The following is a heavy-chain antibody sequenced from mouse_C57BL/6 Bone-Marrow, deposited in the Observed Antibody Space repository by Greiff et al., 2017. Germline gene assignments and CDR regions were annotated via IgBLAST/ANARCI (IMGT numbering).Heavy chain of an antibody. CDR3: ARAPLTTVVSTDAMDY. CDR2: IWSDGST. CDR1: GFSLTSYG. V-gene: IGHV2-6*03. D-gene: IGHD1-1*01. J-gene: IGHJ4*01. Sequence: VKLVESGPGLVAPSQSLSITCTVSGFSLTSYGVHWVRQPPGKGLEWLVVIWSDGSTTSNSALKSRLSISKDNSKSQVFLKMNSLQTDDTAMYYCARAPLTTVVSTDAMDYWGQGTSVTVSS.